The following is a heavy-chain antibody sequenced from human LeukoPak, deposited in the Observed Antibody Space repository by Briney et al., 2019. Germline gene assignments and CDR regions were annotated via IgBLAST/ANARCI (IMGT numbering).Heavy chain of an antibody. Sequence: GGSLRLSCAASGFTFSSYAMSWVRQAPGKGLEWVSAISGSGGSTYHADSVKGRFTISRDNSKNTLYLQMNSLRAEDTAVYYCAKDIVIIPAAYFDYWGQGTLVTVSS. CDR2: ISGSGGST. J-gene: IGHJ4*02. CDR1: GFTFSSYA. D-gene: IGHD2-2*01. CDR3: AKDIVIIPAAYFDY. V-gene: IGHV3-23*01.